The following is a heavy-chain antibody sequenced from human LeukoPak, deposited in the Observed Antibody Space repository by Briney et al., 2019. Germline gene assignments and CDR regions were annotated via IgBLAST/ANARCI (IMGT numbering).Heavy chain of an antibody. V-gene: IGHV4-34*01. J-gene: IGHJ4*02. CDR3: ARRRLFGYYYANY. CDR2: INHSGST. CDR1: GGSFSGYF. Sequence: PSETLSLTCAVYGGSFSGYFWSWIRQPPGKGLEWIGEINHSGSTNYNPSLKSRVTISVDTSKNQFSLKLSSVTAADTAVYYCARRRLFGYYYANYWGQGTLVTVSS. D-gene: IGHD3-10*01.